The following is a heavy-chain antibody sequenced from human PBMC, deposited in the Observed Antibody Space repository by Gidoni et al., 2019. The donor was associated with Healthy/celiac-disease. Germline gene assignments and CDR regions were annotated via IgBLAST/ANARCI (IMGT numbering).Heavy chain of an antibody. Sequence: QVQLQESGPGLVKPSETLSLTCPVSGGSISSYYWSWIRQPPGKGLEWIGYIYYSGSTNYNPSLKSRVTISVDTSKNQFSLKLSSVTAADTAVYYCARDTYGDYGSNWFDPWGQGTLVTVSS. D-gene: IGHD4-17*01. CDR2: IYYSGST. V-gene: IGHV4-59*01. CDR1: GGSISSYY. CDR3: ARDTYGDYGSNWFDP. J-gene: IGHJ5*02.